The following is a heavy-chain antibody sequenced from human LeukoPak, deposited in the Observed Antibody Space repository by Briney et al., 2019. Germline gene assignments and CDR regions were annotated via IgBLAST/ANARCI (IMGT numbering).Heavy chain of an antibody. CDR3: ARDWWELPAL. V-gene: IGHV3-21*01. CDR2: ISSSSSYI. Sequence: GGSLRLSCAASGFTFSSYSMNWVRQAPGKGLEWVSSISSSSSYIYYADSVKGRFAISRDNAKNSLYLQMNSLRAEDTAVYYCARDWWELPALWGQGTLVTVSS. D-gene: IGHD1-26*01. CDR1: GFTFSSYS. J-gene: IGHJ4*02.